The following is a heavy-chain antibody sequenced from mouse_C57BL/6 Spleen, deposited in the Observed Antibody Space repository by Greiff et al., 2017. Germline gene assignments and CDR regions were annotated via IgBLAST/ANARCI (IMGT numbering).Heavy chain of an antibody. V-gene: IGHV1-18*01. CDR3: ARSAYDYDVGYYAMDY. CDR2: ITPNNGGT. Sequence: VQLQQSGPELVKPGASVKIPCKASGYTFTDYNMDWVKQSHGKSLEWIGDITPNNGGTIYNQKFKGKATLTVDKSSSTAYMELRSLTSEDTAVYYCARSAYDYDVGYYAMDYWGQGTSVTVSS. J-gene: IGHJ4*01. CDR1: GYTFTDYN. D-gene: IGHD2-4*01.